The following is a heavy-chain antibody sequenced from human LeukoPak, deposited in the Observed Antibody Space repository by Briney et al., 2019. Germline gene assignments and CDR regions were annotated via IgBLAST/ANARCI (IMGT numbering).Heavy chain of an antibody. CDR2: ISGSGGST. Sequence: PGGSLRLSCAASGFTFSSYAMSWVRQAPGKGLEWVSGISGSGGSTYYADSVKGRFTISRDDSKNTLYLQMNSLRAEDTAVYYCAKARTQYSSSSGGFQHWGQGTLATVSS. V-gene: IGHV3-23*01. CDR3: AKARTQYSSSSGGFQH. J-gene: IGHJ1*01. D-gene: IGHD6-6*01. CDR1: GFTFSSYA.